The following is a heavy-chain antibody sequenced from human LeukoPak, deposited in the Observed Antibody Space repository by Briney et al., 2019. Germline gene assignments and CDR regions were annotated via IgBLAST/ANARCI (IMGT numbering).Heavy chain of an antibody. V-gene: IGHV4-34*01. CDR1: GGSISSYY. J-gene: IGHJ6*03. Sequence: KPSETLSLTCTVSGGSISSYYWSWIRQSPGKGLEWIGEINHSGSTNYNPSLKSRVTISVDTSKNQFSLKLSSVTAADTAVYYCARRVGRYFGERAYYYNYMDVWDKGTTVTISS. CDR2: INHSGST. D-gene: IGHD3-10*01. CDR3: ARRVGRYFGERAYYYNYMDV.